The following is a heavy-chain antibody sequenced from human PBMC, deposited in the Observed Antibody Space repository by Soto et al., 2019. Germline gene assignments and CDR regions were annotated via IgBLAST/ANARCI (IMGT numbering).Heavy chain of an antibody. CDR2: INHSGST. Sequence: SETLSLTCAVYGGSFSGYYWSLIRQPPGKGLEWIGEINHSGSTNYNPSLKSRVTISVDTSKNQFSLKLSSVTAADTAVYYCARARRAGITGTTGAFDIWGQGTMVTVSS. CDR3: ARARRAGITGTTGAFDI. V-gene: IGHV4-34*01. D-gene: IGHD1-7*01. J-gene: IGHJ3*02. CDR1: GGSFSGYY.